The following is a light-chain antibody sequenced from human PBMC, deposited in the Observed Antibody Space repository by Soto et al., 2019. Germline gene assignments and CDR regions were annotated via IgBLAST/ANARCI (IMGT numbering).Light chain of an antibody. V-gene: IGKV3-20*01. Sequence: EILLTQSPDTLSLSPGERATLSCRASQSIARNYLAWYQHKPGQAPRLLIYDASSRATGIPDRFSGSGSGTDFTLTISRLEPEDFAVYFCHQCVTSPLTFGGGTKVEIK. CDR3: HQCVTSPLT. CDR1: QSIARNY. J-gene: IGKJ4*01. CDR2: DAS.